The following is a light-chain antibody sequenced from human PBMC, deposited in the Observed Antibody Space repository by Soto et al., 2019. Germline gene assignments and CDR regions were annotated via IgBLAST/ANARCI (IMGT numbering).Light chain of an antibody. Sequence: EIVLTQSPATLSLSPGERATLSCRASQTFSSHLAWYQQKPGQAPRLLIYDASKRATGIPARISGRGSGTDFTLTISSLAPEDFAVYYCQQRSNWPPVITFGQGTRLEIK. V-gene: IGKV3-11*01. CDR1: QTFSSH. CDR2: DAS. J-gene: IGKJ5*01. CDR3: QQRSNWPPVIT.